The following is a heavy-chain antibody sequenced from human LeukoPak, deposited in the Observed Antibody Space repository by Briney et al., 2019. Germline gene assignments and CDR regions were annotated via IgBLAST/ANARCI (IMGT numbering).Heavy chain of an antibody. CDR3: ARVNFWTGYFYSYMDV. CDR1: GYTFTDCY. J-gene: IGHJ6*03. Sequence: GASVKVSCKASGYTFTDCYMHWVRQAPGQGLEWMGWLNPNSGGTNYAQKFQGRVTMTRDTSISTAYMELTRLTSDDTAVYYCARVNFWTGYFYSYMDVWGEGTTVTVSS. D-gene: IGHD3/OR15-3a*01. V-gene: IGHV1-2*02. CDR2: LNPNSGGT.